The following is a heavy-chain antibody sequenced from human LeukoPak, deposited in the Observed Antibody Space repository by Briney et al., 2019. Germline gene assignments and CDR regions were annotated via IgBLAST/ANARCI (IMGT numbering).Heavy chain of an antibody. D-gene: IGHD2-2*01. CDR3: TRGLGYCSGTSCYSDSLLDY. CDR2: ISGSGRNT. Sequence: GGSLRLSCAASGFAFSTYAMTWVRQAPGKGLEWVSSISGSGRNTYYVDSVKGRFTISRDNSKNTLYLQMNSRGAEDTAMYYCTRGLGYCSGTSCYSDSLLDYWGQGTLVTVSS. CDR1: GFAFSTYA. V-gene: IGHV3-23*01. J-gene: IGHJ4*02.